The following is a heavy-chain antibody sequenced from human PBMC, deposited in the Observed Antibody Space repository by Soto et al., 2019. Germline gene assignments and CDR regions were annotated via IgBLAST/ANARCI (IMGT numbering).Heavy chain of an antibody. CDR3: THQRWGAFEI. J-gene: IGHJ3*02. CDR2: IKSKTHGGTT. V-gene: IGHV3-15*07. CDR1: GLIFNNAW. Sequence: EVQLVESGGGLVKPGGSLTLSCAASGLIFNNAWMNWVRQAPGKGLEWVGRIKSKTHGGTTDYAAPVKGRFTISRDDSKNTLYLQMNSLKTEDTAVYYCTHQRWGAFEIWGQGTMFTVSS. D-gene: IGHD2-2*01.